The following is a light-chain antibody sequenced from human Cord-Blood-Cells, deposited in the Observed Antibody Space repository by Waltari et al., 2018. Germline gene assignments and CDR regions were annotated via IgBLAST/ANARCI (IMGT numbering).Light chain of an antibody. CDR1: PSVSSY. J-gene: IGKJ2*01. CDR2: DAS. Sequence: EIVLTQSPATLSLSPGERATLSCRSSPSVSSYLAWYPQKPGQAPRLLIYDASNRATCIPARFSGSGSGTDVTLTISSLEPEDFAVYYCQQRSNWPPYTFGQGTKLEIK. CDR3: QQRSNWPPYT. V-gene: IGKV3-11*01.